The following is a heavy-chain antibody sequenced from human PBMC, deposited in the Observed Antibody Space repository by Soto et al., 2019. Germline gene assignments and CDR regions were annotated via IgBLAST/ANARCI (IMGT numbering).Heavy chain of an antibody. CDR1: GGSMRSYY. D-gene: IGHD6-13*01. CDR3: ASGIAAAGTGY. CDR2: IYYSGST. Sequence: PSETLSLTCTVSGGSMRSYYWSWIRQHPGKGLEWIGYIYYSGSTYYNPSLKSRVTISVDTSKNQFSLKLSSVTAADTAVYYCASGIAAAGTGYWGQGTLVTVSS. V-gene: IGHV4-59*08. J-gene: IGHJ4*02.